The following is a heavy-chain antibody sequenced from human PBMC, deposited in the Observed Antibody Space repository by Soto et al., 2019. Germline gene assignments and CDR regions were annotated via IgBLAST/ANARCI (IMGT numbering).Heavy chain of an antibody. Sequence: ASVKVSCKASGYTFSSYGMHWVRQAPGQGLEWMGIINPSGGSTSYAQKFQGRVTMTRDTSTSTVYMELSSLRSEDTAVYYCARSQYYDILTGYYLPFDYWGQGTLVTVSS. J-gene: IGHJ4*02. CDR2: INPSGGST. CDR3: ARSQYYDILTGYYLPFDY. D-gene: IGHD3-9*01. CDR1: GYTFSSYG. V-gene: IGHV1-46*03.